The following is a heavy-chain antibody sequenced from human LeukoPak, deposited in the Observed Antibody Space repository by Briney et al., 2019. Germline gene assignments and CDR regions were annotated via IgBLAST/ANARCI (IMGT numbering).Heavy chain of an antibody. Sequence: PGGSLRLSCAASGFSFSTYAMHWVRQAPGKGLGWVAIISHDETHKYYADSVKGRFTISRDNSKNTLFLQMNSLRAEDTAVYYCARVVNGPRWGQGTLVTVSS. CDR2: ISHDETHK. V-gene: IGHV3-30-3*01. J-gene: IGHJ4*02. CDR3: ARVVNGPR. D-gene: IGHD2-2*01. CDR1: GFSFSTYA.